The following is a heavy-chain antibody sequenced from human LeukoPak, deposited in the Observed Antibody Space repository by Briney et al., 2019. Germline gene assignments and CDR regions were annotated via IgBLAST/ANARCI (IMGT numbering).Heavy chain of an antibody. V-gene: IGHV4-61*02. CDR1: GGSITSGTYY. CDR3: ARDSKYSSSSYYYYYMDV. J-gene: IGHJ6*03. D-gene: IGHD6-6*01. Sequence: TSETLSLTCTVSGGSITSGTYYWTWIRQPAGKGLEWIGRIYTSGSTNYNASLRSRVTISVDASKNQFSLRLSSVTAADTAVYYCARDSKYSSSSYYYYYMDVWGKGTTVTVSS. CDR2: IYTSGST.